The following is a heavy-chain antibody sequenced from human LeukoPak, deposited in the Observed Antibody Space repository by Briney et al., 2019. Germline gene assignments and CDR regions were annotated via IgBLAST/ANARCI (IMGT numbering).Heavy chain of an antibody. J-gene: IGHJ6*02. D-gene: IGHD3-10*01. Sequence: PSETLSLTCTVSGGSISAYDWSWIRQPPGKGLEWIGNIYDSQISSYNPSLKSRVTISLDTSQNQFSLDLSSVTAADTAVYYCARHSLVFYGSGSYFLNSMDVWGQGTTVTVSS. CDR2: IYDSQIS. V-gene: IGHV4-59*08. CDR3: ARHSLVFYGSGSYFLNSMDV. CDR1: GGSISAYD.